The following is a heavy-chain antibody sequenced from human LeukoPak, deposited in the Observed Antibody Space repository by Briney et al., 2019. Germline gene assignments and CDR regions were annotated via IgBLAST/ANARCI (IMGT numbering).Heavy chain of an antibody. CDR1: GYTFTGYY. CDR2: IIPILGIA. J-gene: IGHJ4*02. V-gene: IGHV1-69*02. D-gene: IGHD3-22*01. CDR3: ASYYDSSGYNV. Sequence: SVKVSCKASGYTFTGYYMHWVRQAPGQGLEWMGRIIPILGIANYAQKFQGRVTITADKSTSTAYMELSSLRSEDTAVYYCASYYDSSGYNVWGQGTLVTVSS.